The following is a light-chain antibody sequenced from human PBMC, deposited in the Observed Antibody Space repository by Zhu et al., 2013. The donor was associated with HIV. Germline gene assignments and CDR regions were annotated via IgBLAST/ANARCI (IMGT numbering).Light chain of an antibody. CDR1: SSDVGGYNY. CDR2: EVS. V-gene: IGLV2-14*01. Sequence: QSALTQPASVSGSPGQSITISCTGTSSDVGGYNYVSWYQQHPGKAPKVLIYEVSNRPSGVSNRFSGSKSGNTASLTISGLQAEDEADYYCSSYTTSSTYVFGTGTTVTVL. CDR3: SSYTTSSTYV. J-gene: IGLJ1*01.